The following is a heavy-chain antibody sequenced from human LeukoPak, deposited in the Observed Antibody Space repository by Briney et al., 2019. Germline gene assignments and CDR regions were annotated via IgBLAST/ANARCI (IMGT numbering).Heavy chain of an antibody. CDR2: IVVGSGNT. D-gene: IGHD1-26*01. CDR1: GFTFTSSA. Sequence: GASVKVSCKASGFTFTSSAVQWVRQARGQRLERIGWIVVGSGNTNYAQKFQERVTITRDMSTSTAYMELSSLRSEDTAVYYCAADRSGWEPAAGYWGQGTLVTVSS. V-gene: IGHV1-58*01. CDR3: AADRSGWEPAAGY. J-gene: IGHJ4*02.